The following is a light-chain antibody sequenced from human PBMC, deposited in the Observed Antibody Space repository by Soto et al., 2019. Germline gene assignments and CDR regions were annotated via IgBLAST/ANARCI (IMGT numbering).Light chain of an antibody. CDR1: SSNIGSNT. J-gene: IGLJ3*02. CDR2: NNN. V-gene: IGLV1-44*01. Sequence: QSVLTQPPSASGTPGQRVTISCSGSSSNIGSNTVNWYQQLPGTTPKLLIYNNNQRPSGVPDRISGSKSGTSASLAISGLQSEDEADYYCAARDDSLNAWVFGGGTKLTV. CDR3: AARDDSLNAWV.